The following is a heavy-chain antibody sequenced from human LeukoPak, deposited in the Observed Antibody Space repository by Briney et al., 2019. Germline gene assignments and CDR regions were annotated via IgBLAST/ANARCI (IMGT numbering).Heavy chain of an antibody. CDR1: GYTFPSYF. CDR2: INPTGGST. D-gene: IGHD6-19*01. CDR3: ASSNPLAVAGTIDY. J-gene: IGHJ4*02. Sequence: ASVKVSCKASGYTFPSYFMHWVRQAPGQGLEWMGIINPTGGSTTYAQKFQGRVTMTRGTSTSTVYMELSSLRSEDTAVYYCASSNPLAVAGTIDYWGQGTLVTVSS. V-gene: IGHV1-46*01.